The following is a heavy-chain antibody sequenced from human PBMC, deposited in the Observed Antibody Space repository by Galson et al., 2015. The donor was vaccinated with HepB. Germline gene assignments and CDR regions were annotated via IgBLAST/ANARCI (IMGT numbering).Heavy chain of an antibody. J-gene: IGHJ4*02. Sequence: SVKVSCKASGVTLGTYAIHWVRQAPGQGLEWVGGIIPIFGTPDYAQNFQGRVTISADESTSTAFMELSSLRSEDTAVYYCARETRGYFDSSGVGLFDYWGQGTLVTVSS. V-gene: IGHV1-69*13. CDR3: ARETRGYFDSSGVGLFDY. CDR2: IIPIFGTP. CDR1: GVTLGTYA. D-gene: IGHD3-22*01.